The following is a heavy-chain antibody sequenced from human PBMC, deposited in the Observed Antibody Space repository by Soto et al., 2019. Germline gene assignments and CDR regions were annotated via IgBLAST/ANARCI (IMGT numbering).Heavy chain of an antibody. J-gene: IGHJ4*02. Sequence: GGSLRLSCAASGFTFTRYSMNWVRQAPGKGLEWVSSISSTTNYTYYGDSMTGRFTISRDNAKNSLYLEMNSLRAEDTAVYYCARESEDLTSNFDYWGQGTLVTVSS. CDR3: ARESEDLTSNFDY. CDR2: ISSTTNYT. V-gene: IGHV3-21*06. CDR1: GFTFTRYS.